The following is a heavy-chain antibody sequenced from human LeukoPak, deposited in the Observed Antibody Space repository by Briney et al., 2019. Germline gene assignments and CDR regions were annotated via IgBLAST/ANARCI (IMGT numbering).Heavy chain of an antibody. Sequence: GGSLRLSCAASGFTFSSYNMNWVRQAPGRGLEWVSSISRTCSYVYYADSVKGRFTISRDNAQNSLYLQMNSLRVEDTAVYYCARVLETDCRGGSCYSGLDYWGQGTLVTVSS. CDR1: GFTFSSYN. CDR2: ISRTCSYV. J-gene: IGHJ4*02. D-gene: IGHD2-15*01. CDR3: ARVLETDCRGGSCYSGLDY. V-gene: IGHV3-21*01.